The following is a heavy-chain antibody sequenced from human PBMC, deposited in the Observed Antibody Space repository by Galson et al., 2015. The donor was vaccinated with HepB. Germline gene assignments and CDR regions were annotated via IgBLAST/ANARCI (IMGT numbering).Heavy chain of an antibody. J-gene: IGHJ4*02. V-gene: IGHV3-33*08. CDR2: IWYDGSNK. CDR3: ARECKSAGCFDY. Sequence: SLRLSCAASGFTFSSYGMHWVRQAPGKGLEWVAVIWYDGSNKYYADSVKGRFTISRDNSKNTLYLQMNSLRAEDTAVYYCARECKSAGCFDYWGQGTLVTVSS. CDR1: GFTFSSYG.